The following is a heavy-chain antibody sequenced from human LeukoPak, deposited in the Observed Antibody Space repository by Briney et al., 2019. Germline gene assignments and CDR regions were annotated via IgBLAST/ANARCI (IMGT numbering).Heavy chain of an antibody. Sequence: NPSETLSLTCTVSGGSISSYYWSWIRQPPGKGLEWIGYIYYSGSTNYNPSLKSRVTISVNTSNNQFSLKLSSVTAADTAVYYCARDRVGQQLVGRNYYYYYMDVWGKGTTVTISS. V-gene: IGHV4-59*01. CDR1: GGSISSYY. J-gene: IGHJ6*03. CDR2: IYYSGST. CDR3: ARDRVGQQLVGRNYYYYYMDV. D-gene: IGHD6-13*01.